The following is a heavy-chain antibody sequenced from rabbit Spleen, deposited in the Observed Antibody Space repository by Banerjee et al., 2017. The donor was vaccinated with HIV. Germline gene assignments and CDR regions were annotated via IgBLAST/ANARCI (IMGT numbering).Heavy chain of an antibody. CDR1: GFSFISSYY. J-gene: IGHJ4*01. V-gene: IGHV1S45*01. D-gene: IGHD1-1*01. CDR2: IDSGFT. CDR3: ARDLVTVIGWNFNL. Sequence: QEQLEESGGGLVQPEGSLTLACTASGFSFISSYYMCWVRQAPGKGLEWIACIDSGFTYFASWAKGRFTLSKTSSTTVTLQMTSLTAADTATYFCARDLVTVIGWNFNLWGQGTLFTVS.